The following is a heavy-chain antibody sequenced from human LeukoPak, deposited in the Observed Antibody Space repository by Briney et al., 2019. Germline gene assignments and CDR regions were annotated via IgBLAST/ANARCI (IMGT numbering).Heavy chain of an antibody. Sequence: SQTLSLTCTVSGGSINSGSYSWTWIRQPAGKGLEWIGRIHISGSTDYTPSLKSRVTISVDTSKNQFSLKLSSVAAADTAVYYCARADRSGYFGNVVAFDIWGQGTMVTVSS. CDR3: ARADRSGYFGNVVAFDI. CDR1: GGSINSGSYS. D-gene: IGHD3-22*01. CDR2: IHISGST. V-gene: IGHV4-61*02. J-gene: IGHJ3*02.